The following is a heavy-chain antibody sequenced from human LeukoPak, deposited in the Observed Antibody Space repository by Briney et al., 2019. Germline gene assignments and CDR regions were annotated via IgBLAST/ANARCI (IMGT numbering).Heavy chain of an antibody. Sequence: GGSLRLSCSASKFTFSSSWMSWVRQAPGKGLEWVAYMNQLGNEKNYVDSVKGRFTISRDNAKNSLYLQMNSLRAEDTAVYYCARETYYYGFWGQGTLVTVSS. V-gene: IGHV3-7*01. CDR1: KFTFSSSW. CDR2: MNQLGNEK. D-gene: IGHD3-10*01. J-gene: IGHJ4*02. CDR3: ARETYYYGF.